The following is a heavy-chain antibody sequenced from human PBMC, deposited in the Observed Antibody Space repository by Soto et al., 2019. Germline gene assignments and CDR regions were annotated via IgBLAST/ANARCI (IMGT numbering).Heavy chain of an antibody. CDR2: IKTNTEGGTT. Sequence: EVQLVESGGGFTYPGGSLRLSCAASGLTISTAWMNWVRQAPGKGLEWVGRIKTNTEGGTTDYAAAVKGRFTVSRDDSKNTLYLQMNCMKTEDTAVYYCTTGSVEGVWGQGTTVTVSS. V-gene: IGHV3-15*07. CDR3: TTGSVEGV. CDR1: GLTISTAW. J-gene: IGHJ6*02. D-gene: IGHD2-15*01.